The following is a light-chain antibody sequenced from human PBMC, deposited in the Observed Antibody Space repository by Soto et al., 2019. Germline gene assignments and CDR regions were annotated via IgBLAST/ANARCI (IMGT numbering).Light chain of an antibody. J-gene: IGLJ2*01. Sequence: QSVLTQPASVSGSPGQSITISCTGTSSDVGGYNYVSWYQQHPGKAPKLMIYDVSNRPSGVSNRFSGSKSGNTASLTTSGLQVEDEADYYCSSYTSSSPHVVFGGGTKVTV. CDR1: SSDVGGYNY. V-gene: IGLV2-14*01. CDR3: SSYTSSSPHVV. CDR2: DVS.